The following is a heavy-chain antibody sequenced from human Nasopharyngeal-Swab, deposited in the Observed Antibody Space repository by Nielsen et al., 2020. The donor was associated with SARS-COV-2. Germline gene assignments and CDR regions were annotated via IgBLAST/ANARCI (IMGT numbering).Heavy chain of an antibody. D-gene: IGHD1-26*01. CDR1: GFTGRAHG. CDR3: ARGNGSPTYFEY. J-gene: IGHJ4*02. CDR2: VSYDRADK. Sequence: GGALRLSCAASGFTGRAHGMHWVRQDTGKGLEWVAFVSYDRADKYYADSVKGRFTISRDNSRNTVYLQINSLRAEDTAVYFCARGNGSPTYFEYWGQGTLVTVSS. V-gene: IGHV3-30*03.